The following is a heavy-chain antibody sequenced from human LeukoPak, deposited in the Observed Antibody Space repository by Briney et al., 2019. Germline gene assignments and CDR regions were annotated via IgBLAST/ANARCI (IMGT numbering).Heavy chain of an antibody. V-gene: IGHV4-38-2*02. CDR3: ARVYSNYYMDV. J-gene: IGHJ6*03. Sequence: PSETLSLTCTVSAYSISSGHYWGWIRQPPGKGLEWIGSIYQSGSTYYNPSLKSRVTISVDTSKNQFSLKLNSVTAADTAVYFCARVYSNYYMDVWGKGTTVTVSS. D-gene: IGHD6-13*01. CDR2: IYQSGST. CDR1: AYSISSGHY.